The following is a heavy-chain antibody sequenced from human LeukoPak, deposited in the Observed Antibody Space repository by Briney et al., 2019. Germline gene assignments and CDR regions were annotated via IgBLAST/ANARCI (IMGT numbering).Heavy chain of an antibody. CDR2: IHFSGTT. CDR1: GGSISSTSYY. V-gene: IGHV4-39*01. CDR3: ARLPLYHYQEDC. J-gene: IGHJ4*02. D-gene: IGHD3-10*01. Sequence: PSETLSLACSVSGGSISSTSYYWGWIRQPPGKGLEWIGSIHFSGTTHYNPSLKSRVTTSVDTSKNQFSLKLTSVTAADTAVYFCARLPLYHYQEDCWGQGTLVTVSS.